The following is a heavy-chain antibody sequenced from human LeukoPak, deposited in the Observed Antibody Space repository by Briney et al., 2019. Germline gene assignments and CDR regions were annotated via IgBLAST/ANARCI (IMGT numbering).Heavy chain of an antibody. CDR2: IIPIFGTA. Sequence: SVKVSCKASGGTFSSYAISWVRQAPGQGLEWMGGIIPIFGTANYAQKFQGRVTITADESTSTAYMELSSLRSEDTAVYYCARDGKTPFWSGHGDHFQHWGQGTLVTVSS. CDR3: ARDGKTPFWSGHGDHFQH. D-gene: IGHD3-3*01. V-gene: IGHV1-69*13. CDR1: GGTFSSYA. J-gene: IGHJ1*01.